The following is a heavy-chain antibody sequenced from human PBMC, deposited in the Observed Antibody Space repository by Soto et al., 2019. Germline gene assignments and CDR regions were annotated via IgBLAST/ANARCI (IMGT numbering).Heavy chain of an antibody. CDR1: GFSFSDYY. J-gene: IGHJ5*02. D-gene: IGHD6-19*01. Sequence: QVQLVESGGGLVKPGGSLRLTCAASGFSFSDYYMSWIHQAPGKGLEWVSYISNSGNTIYYADSVKGRFTISRDNAKNSLYLQMNSLRAEDTAVYYCAKGNSGWYKGWFDPWGQGTLVTVSS. CDR2: ISNSGNTI. CDR3: AKGNSGWYKGWFDP. V-gene: IGHV3-11*01.